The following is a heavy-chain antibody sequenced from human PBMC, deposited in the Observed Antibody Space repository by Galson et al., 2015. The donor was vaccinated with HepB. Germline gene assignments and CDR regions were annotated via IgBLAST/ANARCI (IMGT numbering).Heavy chain of an antibody. CDR1: GGSFSGYY. CDR3: ARVRGQQLGGYYFDY. V-gene: IGHV4-34*01. D-gene: IGHD6-13*01. J-gene: IGHJ4*02. CDR2: INHSGST. Sequence: ETLSLTCAVYGGSFSGYYWSWIRQPPGKGLEWIGEINHSGSTNYNPSLKSRVTISVDTSKNQFSLKLSSVTAADTAVYYCARVRGQQLGGYYFDYWGQGTLVTVSS.